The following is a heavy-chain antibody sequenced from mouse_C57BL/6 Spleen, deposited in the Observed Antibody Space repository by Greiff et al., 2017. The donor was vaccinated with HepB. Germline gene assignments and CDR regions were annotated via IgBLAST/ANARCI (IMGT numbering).Heavy chain of an antibody. CDR3: ARLLTTVVAPYAMDY. J-gene: IGHJ4*01. Sequence: QVQLQQSGAELVRPGASVKLSCKASGYTFTDYYINWVKQRPGQGLEWIARIYPGSGNTYYNEKFKGKATLTAEKSSSTAYMQLSSLTSEDSAVYFCARLLTTVVAPYAMDYWGQGTSVTVSS. CDR2: IYPGSGNT. V-gene: IGHV1-76*01. CDR1: GYTFTDYY. D-gene: IGHD1-1*01.